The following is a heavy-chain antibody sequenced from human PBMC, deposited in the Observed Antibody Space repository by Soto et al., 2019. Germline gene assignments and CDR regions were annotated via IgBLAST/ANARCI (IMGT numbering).Heavy chain of an antibody. CDR2: ISYDGSNK. V-gene: IGHV3-30-3*01. CDR3: ARDRLSSGWYFDY. D-gene: IGHD6-19*01. J-gene: IGHJ4*02. Sequence: QVQLVESGGGVVQPGRSLRLSCAASGFTFSSYAMHWVRQAPGKGLEWVAVISYDGSNKYYADSVKGRFTISRDNSKNTLYLQMNSLRAEDTAVYYCARDRLSSGWYFDYWGQGTLVTVSS. CDR1: GFTFSSYA.